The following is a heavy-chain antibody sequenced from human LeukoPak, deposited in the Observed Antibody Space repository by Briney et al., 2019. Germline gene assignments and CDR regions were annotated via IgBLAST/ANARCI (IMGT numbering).Heavy chain of an antibody. Sequence: WASVKVSCKASGGTFSRYAISWVRQAPGQGLEWMGRIIPILGIPNYAQKFQGRVTITADKPTSTAYMELRSLRSEDTAVYYCARDRLGDEVDCSGDTCHNNTFDYWGQGTLVTVSS. CDR3: ARDRLGDEVDCSGDTCHNNTFDY. D-gene: IGHD2-15*01. J-gene: IGHJ4*02. V-gene: IGHV1-69*04. CDR1: GGTFSRYA. CDR2: IIPILGIP.